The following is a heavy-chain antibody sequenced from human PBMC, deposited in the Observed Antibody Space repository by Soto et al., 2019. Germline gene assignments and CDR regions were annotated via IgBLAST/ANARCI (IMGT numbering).Heavy chain of an antibody. CDR1: GFTFSSYS. CDR3: ARDFSVAESHSNYYAMDV. D-gene: IGHD2-15*01. J-gene: IGHJ6*02. V-gene: IGHV3-23*01. CDR2: FRGSGDDGTT. Sequence: EVQLLESGGGLVQPGGSLRLSCAASGFTFSSYSMSWVRQAPGKGLEWVSGFRGSGDDGTTYYADSVKGRFTISRDNSKNSLYLQMNSLRAEDTAVYYCARDFSVAESHSNYYAMDVWGQGTTVTVSS.